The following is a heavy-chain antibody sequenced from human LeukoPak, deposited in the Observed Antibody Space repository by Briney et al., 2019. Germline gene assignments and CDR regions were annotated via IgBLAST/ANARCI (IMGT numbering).Heavy chain of an antibody. CDR2: IKQDGSEK. CDR1: GFTFSSYW. D-gene: IGHD1-20*01. CDR3: ARDEYNWNVDAFDI. V-gene: IGHV3-7*01. J-gene: IGHJ3*02. Sequence: GGSLRLSCAASGFTFSSYWMSWVRQAPGKGLEWVANIKQDGSEKYYVDSVKGRFTISRDNAKNSLYLQMNSLRAEDTAVYYCARDEYNWNVDAFDIWGQGTVVTVSS.